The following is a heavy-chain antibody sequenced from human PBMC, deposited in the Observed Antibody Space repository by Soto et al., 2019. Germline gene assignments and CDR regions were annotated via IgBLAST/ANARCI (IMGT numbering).Heavy chain of an antibody. CDR1: GYTFTGYY. CDR2: INPNSGGT. V-gene: IGHV1-2*04. Sequence: SVKVSCKASGYTFTGYYMHWVRQALGQGLEWMGWINPNSGGTNYAQKFQGWVTMTRDTSISTAYMELSRLRSDDTAVYYCARGSGWQNYYGMDVWGQGTTVTVSS. D-gene: IGHD6-19*01. J-gene: IGHJ6*02. CDR3: ARGSGWQNYYGMDV.